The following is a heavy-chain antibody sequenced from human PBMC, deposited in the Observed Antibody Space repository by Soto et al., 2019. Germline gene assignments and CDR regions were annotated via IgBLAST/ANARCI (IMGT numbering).Heavy chain of an antibody. Sequence: PGGSLRLSCAASGSTFSNAWMNWVRQAPGKGLEWVGRIKSKTDGGTTDYAAPVKGRFTISRDDSKNTLYLQMNSLKTEDTAVYYCTTSAANRGAEDYWGQGTLVTVSS. D-gene: IGHD2-2*01. CDR3: TTSAANRGAEDY. V-gene: IGHV3-15*07. CDR1: GSTFSNAW. J-gene: IGHJ4*02. CDR2: IKSKTDGGTT.